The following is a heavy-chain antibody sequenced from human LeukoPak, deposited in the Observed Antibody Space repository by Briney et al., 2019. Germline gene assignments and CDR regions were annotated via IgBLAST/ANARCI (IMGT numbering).Heavy chain of an antibody. J-gene: IGHJ4*02. D-gene: IGHD5-24*01. CDR3: AREGLKNAYNPLGY. CDR1: GGSFSAYY. V-gene: IGHV4-34*01. Sequence: PSETLSLTYAVYGGSFSAYYWTWVRQPPGMGLEWIGEIKQSENTNYNPSLKSRVTISIDPSKNQISLKLTSVTAADTAVYYCAREGLKNAYNPLGYWGQGTLVTVSS. CDR2: IKQSENT.